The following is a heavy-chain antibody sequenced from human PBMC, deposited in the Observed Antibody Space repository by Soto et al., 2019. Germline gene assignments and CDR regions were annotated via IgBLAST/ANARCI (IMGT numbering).Heavy chain of an antibody. D-gene: IGHD4-4*01. V-gene: IGHV3-30*18. Sequence: QVQLVESGGGVVQPGRSLRLSCAASGFTFSSYGMHWVRQAPGKGLEWVAVISYDGSNKYYADSVKGRFTISRDNSKNPLYLQMNSLRAEDTAVYYCAKGTSDYRYTFGGSFDYWGQGTLVTVSS. CDR1: GFTFSSYG. CDR3: AKGTSDYRYTFGGSFDY. CDR2: ISYDGSNK. J-gene: IGHJ4*02.